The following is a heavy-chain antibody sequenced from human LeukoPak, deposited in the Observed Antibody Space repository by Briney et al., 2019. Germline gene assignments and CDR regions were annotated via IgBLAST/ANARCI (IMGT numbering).Heavy chain of an antibody. CDR1: GFTFSSYW. D-gene: IGHD3-22*01. J-gene: IGHJ4*02. CDR3: ASNYFDSDGYYWGFDY. Sequence: PGGSLRLSCVASGFTFSSYWLSWVRQAPGKGLEWVANIKQDGSDKYYVDSVKGRFTISRDNAKNSLYLQMNSLRAEDTAVYYCASNYFDSDGYYWGFDYWGQGTLVTVSS. V-gene: IGHV3-7*01. CDR2: IKQDGSDK.